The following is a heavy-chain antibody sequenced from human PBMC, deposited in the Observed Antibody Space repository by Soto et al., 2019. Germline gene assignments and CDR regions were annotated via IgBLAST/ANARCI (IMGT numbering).Heavy chain of an antibody. J-gene: IGHJ3*02. CDR3: ARDPERANAFDI. V-gene: IGHV4-30-4*01. CDR2: IYYSGST. CDR1: GGSISSGDYY. Sequence: LSLTCTVSGGSISSGDYYWSWIRQPPGKGLEWIGYIYYSGSTYYNPSLKSRVTISVDTSKNQFSLKLSSVTAADTAVYYCARDPERANAFDIWDQGTMVTVSS.